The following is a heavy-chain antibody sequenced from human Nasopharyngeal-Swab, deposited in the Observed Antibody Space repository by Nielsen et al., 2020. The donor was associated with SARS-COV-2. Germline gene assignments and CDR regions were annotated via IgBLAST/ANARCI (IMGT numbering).Heavy chain of an antibody. CDR2: FYSTETP. V-gene: IGHV4-59*02. J-gene: IGHJ6*03. CDR1: GAAVSYYS. CDR3: ARYHYLDV. Sequence: SETLSLTCTVSGAAVSYYSWSWVRQPPGKGLEWLGSFYSTETPDYNPSLNRRVVMSIDTSKNQLSLRLTSVTAADTAVYYCARYHYLDVWGKGTTVTVSS.